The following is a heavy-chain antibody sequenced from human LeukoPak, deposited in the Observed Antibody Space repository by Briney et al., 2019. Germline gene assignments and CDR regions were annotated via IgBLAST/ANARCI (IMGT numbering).Heavy chain of an antibody. D-gene: IGHD3-16*01. Sequence: PSETLSLTCTVSGGSISSSSYYWGWIRQPPGKGLEWIGSIYYSGSTYYNPSLKSRVTISVDTSKNQFSLKLSSVTAADTAVYYCAIDPGGTEEGLDAFDIWGQGTMVTVSS. CDR1: GGSISSSSYY. J-gene: IGHJ3*02. CDR3: AIDPGGTEEGLDAFDI. CDR2: IYYSGST. V-gene: IGHV4-39*02.